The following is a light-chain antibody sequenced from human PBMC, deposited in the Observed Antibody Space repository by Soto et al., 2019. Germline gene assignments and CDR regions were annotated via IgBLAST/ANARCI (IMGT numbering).Light chain of an antibody. CDR3: QHYNSYSEA. Sequence: DIRVTQSPPTLSASVGDRVTLXCRASQTISTWMAWYQQKPGKAPKLLVYDASTLQSGVASRFSGSGSGTEFTLIISGLQPDDSATYYCQHYNSYSEAVGQGTKVDIK. CDR2: DAS. V-gene: IGKV1-5*01. J-gene: IGKJ1*01. CDR1: QTISTW.